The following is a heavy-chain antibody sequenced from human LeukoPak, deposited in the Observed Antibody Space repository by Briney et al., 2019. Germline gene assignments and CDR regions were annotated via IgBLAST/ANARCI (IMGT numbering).Heavy chain of an antibody. Sequence: SETLSLTCTVSGGSISSSSYYWGWIRQPPGKGLEWIGSIYYSGSTYYNPSLKSRVTISVDTSKNQFSLKLSSVTAADTAVYYCARNWGAAGWDNYNGMDVWGQGTTVIVSS. D-gene: IGHD7-27*01. J-gene: IGHJ6*02. CDR3: ARNWGAAGWDNYNGMDV. V-gene: IGHV4-39*01. CDR1: GGSISSSSYY. CDR2: IYYSGST.